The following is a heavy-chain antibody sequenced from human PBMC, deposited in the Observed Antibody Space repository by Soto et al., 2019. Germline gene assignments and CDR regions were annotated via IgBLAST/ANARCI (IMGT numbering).Heavy chain of an antibody. Sequence: QVQLVQSGAEVKKPGSSVKVSCTASGGTFSNYALTWVRQAPGQGLEWMGGIIPLSGTPNYAQKGQGRVTITADKSTTTVYMERSSLRSEATSVYYCTRGIRLWSWGQGTLVTVSS. D-gene: IGHD5-18*01. V-gene: IGHV1-69*06. CDR1: GGTFSNYA. J-gene: IGHJ5*02. CDR2: IIPLSGTP. CDR3: TRGIRLWS.